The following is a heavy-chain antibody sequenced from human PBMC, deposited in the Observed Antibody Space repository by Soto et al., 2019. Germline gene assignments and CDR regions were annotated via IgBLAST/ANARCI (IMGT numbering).Heavy chain of an antibody. D-gene: IGHD3-22*01. J-gene: IGHJ3*02. V-gene: IGHV4-59*01. CDR3: ARGNAYYEDSSGYQLGAFDI. CDR2: IYYSGST. CDR1: GGSISSYY. Sequence: ASATLSLTCTVSGGSISSYYWSWIRQPPGKGLEWIGYIYYSGSTNYNPSLKSRVTISVDTSKNQFSLKLSSVTAADTAVYYCARGNAYYEDSSGYQLGAFDIWGKGTMVTVSS.